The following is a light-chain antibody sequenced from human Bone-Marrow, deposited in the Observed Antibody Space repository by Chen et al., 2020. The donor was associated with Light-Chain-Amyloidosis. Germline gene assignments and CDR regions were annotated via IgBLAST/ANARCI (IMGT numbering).Light chain of an antibody. CDR1: ELPTKY. CDR3: QSADSSGTYEVI. V-gene: IGLV3-25*03. Sequence: SYELTHPPSVSVSPGQTARNTCSGDELPTKYAYWYQQKPGQAPVLVIHRDTERPSGISERFSGSSSGTTATLTISGVQAEDEADYHCQSADSSGTYEVIFGGGTKLTVL. J-gene: IGLJ2*01. CDR2: RDT.